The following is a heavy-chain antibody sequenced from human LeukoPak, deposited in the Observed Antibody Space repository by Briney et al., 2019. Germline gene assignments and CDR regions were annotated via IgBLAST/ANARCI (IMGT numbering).Heavy chain of an antibody. V-gene: IGHV4-39*07. D-gene: IGHD6-19*01. CDR3: AGDTAVARGLDC. J-gene: IGHJ4*02. CDR1: GGSISGNNYY. Sequence: PSETLSLTCTVSGGSISGNNYYWGWIRQPPGKGLEWIGSIYYSGTTYYNPSLKSRVTISVDTSKNQFSLKLSSVTAADTAVYYCAGDTAVARGLDCWGQGTLVTVSS. CDR2: IYYSGTT.